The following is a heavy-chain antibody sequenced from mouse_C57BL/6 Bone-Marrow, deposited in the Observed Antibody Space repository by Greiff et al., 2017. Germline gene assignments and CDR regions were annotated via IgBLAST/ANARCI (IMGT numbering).Heavy chain of an antibody. D-gene: IGHD6-1*01. J-gene: IGHJ3*01. CDR1: GFTFSDYG. V-gene: IGHV5-17*01. Sequence: EVKVVESGGGLVKPGGSLKLSCAASGFTFSDYGMHWVRQAPEKGLEWVAYISSGSSTIYYADTVKGRFTISRDNAKNTLFLQMTSRRSEDTAMYYCARGAGQAWFAYWGQGTLVTVSA. CDR2: ISSGSSTI. CDR3: ARGAGQAWFAY.